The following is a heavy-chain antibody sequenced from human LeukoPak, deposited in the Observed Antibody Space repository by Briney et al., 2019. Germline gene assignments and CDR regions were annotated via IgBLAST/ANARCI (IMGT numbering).Heavy chain of an antibody. D-gene: IGHD3-22*01. Sequence: GGSLRLSCAASGFTFSSYAMSWVRQAPGKRLEWVSAISGGGGTTYYADSVKGRFTISRDNSKNTLFLQMNSLRAEDTAVYYCAKDSGPCTRGYYGHWGQGTLVTVSS. V-gene: IGHV3-23*01. CDR1: GFTFSSYA. CDR2: ISGGGGTT. CDR3: AKDSGPCTRGYYGH. J-gene: IGHJ4*02.